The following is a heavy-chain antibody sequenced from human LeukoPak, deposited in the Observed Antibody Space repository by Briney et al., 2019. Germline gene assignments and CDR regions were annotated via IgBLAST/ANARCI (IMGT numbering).Heavy chain of an antibody. CDR1: GYTFTTYG. J-gene: IGHJ6*02. D-gene: IGHD1-26*01. V-gene: IGHV1-18*01. CDR3: ARDGRKDYYYYGMDV. Sequence: ASVKVSCMASGYTFTTYGIRGVRPAPGQGREWMGWISAYIGNTNYAQKVQGRVTMTTDTSPSTAYMELRSLRSDDTAVYYCARDGRKDYYYYGMDVWGQGTTVTVSS. CDR2: ISAYIGNT.